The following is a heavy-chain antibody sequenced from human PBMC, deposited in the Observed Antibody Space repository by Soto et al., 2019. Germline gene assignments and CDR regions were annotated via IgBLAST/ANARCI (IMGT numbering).Heavy chain of an antibody. Sequence: EVQLLESGGGLVQHGGSLRLSCAASEFTFSSYSMLWVRQAPGKGLEWVSGVNGGGDITYYAESVKGRFTISRDNSKNTLYLQVNSLRAEDTALFYWARGHLGVTMDVRGQGTTVTVSS. J-gene: IGHJ6*02. CDR2: VNGGGDIT. CDR3: ARGHLGVTMDV. V-gene: IGHV3-23*01. CDR1: EFTFSSYS. D-gene: IGHD3-3*01.